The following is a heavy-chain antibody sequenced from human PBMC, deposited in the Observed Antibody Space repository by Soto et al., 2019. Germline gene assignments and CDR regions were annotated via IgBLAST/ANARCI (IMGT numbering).Heavy chain of an antibody. CDR2: IYYSGST. J-gene: IGHJ6*02. CDR1: GGSISSSSYY. D-gene: IGHD2-15*01. CDR3: GRHFMRGSWVVAASYYYYGMDV. Sequence: SETLSLTCTVSGGSISSSSYYWGWIRQPPGKGLEWIGSIYYSGSTYYNPSLKSRVTISVDTSKNQFSLKLSSVTAADTAVYYCGRHFMRGSWVVAASYYYYGMDVWGQGTTVTVSS. V-gene: IGHV4-39*01.